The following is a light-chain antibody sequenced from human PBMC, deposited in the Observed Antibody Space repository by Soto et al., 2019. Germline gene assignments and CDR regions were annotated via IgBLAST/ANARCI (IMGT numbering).Light chain of an antibody. CDR3: QQYGTSLYT. V-gene: IGKV3-20*01. Sequence: EIVLTQSPGTLSLSPGHGATLSCRASQSVTSNSLAWYQQKPGQAPRLLIYGASSRATGISDRFSGSGSETDFTLTISRVEPEDFAVYYCQQYGTSLYTFGQGTKLEIK. CDR2: GAS. CDR1: QSVTSNS. J-gene: IGKJ2*01.